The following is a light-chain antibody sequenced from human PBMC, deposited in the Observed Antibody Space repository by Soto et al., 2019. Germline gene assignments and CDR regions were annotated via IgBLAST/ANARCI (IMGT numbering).Light chain of an antibody. CDR3: QQRSNWPPNT. CDR2: DAS. V-gene: IGKV3-11*01. J-gene: IGKJ2*01. CDR1: HNISIY. Sequence: VVLTQSPATLSLSLGETASLSCRATHNISIYLAWYQQKLGQPPRLLIFDASNRATGIPARFIGSGSGTDFTLTVSSLEPEDFALYFCQQRSNWPPNTFGQGTKLEMK.